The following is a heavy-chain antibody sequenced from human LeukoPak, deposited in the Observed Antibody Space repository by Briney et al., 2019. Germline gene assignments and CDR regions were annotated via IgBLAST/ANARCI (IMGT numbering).Heavy chain of an antibody. D-gene: IGHD5/OR15-5a*01. V-gene: IGHV4-30-2*01. J-gene: IGHJ5*02. Sequence: SETLSLTCTVSGGSVRSYSWSWIRQPPGKGLEWIGYIYHSGSTYYNPSLKSRVTISVDRSKNQFSLKLSSVTAADTAVYYCARVSFRASWFDPWGQGTLVTVSS. CDR2: IYHSGST. CDR3: ARVSFRASWFDP. CDR1: GGSVRSYS.